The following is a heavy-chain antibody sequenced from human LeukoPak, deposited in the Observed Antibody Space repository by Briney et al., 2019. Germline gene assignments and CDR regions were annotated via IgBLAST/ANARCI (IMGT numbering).Heavy chain of an antibody. CDR3: ARDDYNSASAFDI. J-gene: IGHJ3*02. Sequence: ASVKVSCKASGGTFSSYAISLVRQAPGQGLDWMGGIIPIFGTANYAQKFQGRVTITTDESTSTAYMELSSLRSEDTAVYYCARDDYNSASAFDIWGQGTMVTVSS. CDR1: GGTFSSYA. D-gene: IGHD4-11*01. CDR2: IIPIFGTA. V-gene: IGHV1-69*05.